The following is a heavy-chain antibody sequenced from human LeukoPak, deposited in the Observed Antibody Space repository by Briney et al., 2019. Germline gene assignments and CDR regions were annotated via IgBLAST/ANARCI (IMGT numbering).Heavy chain of an antibody. CDR1: GGSISSGDYY. CDR3: AREGSGTTTYYFDY. Sequence: SETLSLTCTVSGGSISSGDYYWRWIRQPPGKGLEWIGYIYYSGSIYYNPALKSQLPISVYTYKNEFSLKLTSVTAPAPTVLYCAREGSGTTTYYFDYWGQGTLVTVSS. D-gene: IGHD1-7*01. CDR2: IYYSGSI. V-gene: IGHV4-30-4*08. J-gene: IGHJ4*02.